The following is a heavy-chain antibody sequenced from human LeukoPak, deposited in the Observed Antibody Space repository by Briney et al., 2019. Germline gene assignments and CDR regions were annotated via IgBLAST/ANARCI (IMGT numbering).Heavy chain of an antibody. V-gene: IGHV4-59*01. CDR2: IYNSGST. CDR3: ARDSKVVAGFDY. D-gene: IGHD6-19*01. J-gene: IGHJ4*02. Sequence: SETLSLTCTVSGASISGYYWTWIRQPPGKGLEWIGYIYNSGSTNYNPSLKSRVTISVDTSKNQFSLKLSSVTAADTAVYYCARDSKVVAGFDYWGQGSLVTVSS. CDR1: GASISGYY.